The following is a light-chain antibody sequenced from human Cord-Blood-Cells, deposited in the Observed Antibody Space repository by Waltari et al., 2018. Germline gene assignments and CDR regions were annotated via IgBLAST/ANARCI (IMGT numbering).Light chain of an antibody. CDR1: SSNIGSNY. CDR3: AAWDDSLSGHVV. V-gene: IGLV1-47*01. J-gene: IGLJ2*01. CDR2: RNT. Sequence: QSVLTQPPSASGTPGQRVTISCSGSSSNIGSNYVYWYQQLPATAPKLLICRNTQLPSGGPDRCCGSEYGTSAARAISGLRSEDEAEYYCAAWDDSLSGHVVFGGGTKLTVL.